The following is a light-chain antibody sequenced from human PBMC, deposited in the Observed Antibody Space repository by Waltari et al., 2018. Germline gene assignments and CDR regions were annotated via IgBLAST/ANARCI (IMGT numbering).Light chain of an antibody. J-gene: IGKJ3*01. CDR3: QQYYSTPFT. Sequence: DIVMTQSPDSLGVSLGERATINCKYSQSVLHSSNNENSLTWYQQKPGQPPKLLIYWASTRESGVPDRFSGSGSGTDFTLTINRLQTEDVAVYSCQQYYSTPFTFGPGTKVDIK. CDR1: QSVLHSSNNENS. V-gene: IGKV4-1*01. CDR2: WAS.